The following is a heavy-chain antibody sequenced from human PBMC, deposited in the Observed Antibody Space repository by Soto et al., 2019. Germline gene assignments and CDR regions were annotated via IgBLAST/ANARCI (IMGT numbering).Heavy chain of an antibody. CDR1: GGTFSSYA. CDR3: ARARERSGYLDY. J-gene: IGHJ4*02. D-gene: IGHD3-3*01. V-gene: IGHV1-69*13. Sequence: SVKVSCKASGGTFSSYAISWVRQAPGQGLEWMGGIIPIFGTANYAQKFQGGVTITADESTSTAYMELSSLRSEDTAVYYCARARERSGYLDYWGQGTLVTVSS. CDR2: IIPIFGTA.